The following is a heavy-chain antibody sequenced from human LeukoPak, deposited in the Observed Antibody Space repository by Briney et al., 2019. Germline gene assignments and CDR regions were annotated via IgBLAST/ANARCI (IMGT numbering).Heavy chain of an antibody. CDR3: ASYSRAAAGSYYYYYYGMDV. CDR2: IYYSGST. Sequence: SETLSLTCTVSGGSISSSRYYWGWIRQPPGKGLEWIGSIYYSGSTYYNPSLKSRVTISVDTSKNQFSLKLSSVTAADTAVYYCASYSRAAAGSYYYYYYGMDVWGQGTTVTVSS. CDR1: GGSISSSRYY. V-gene: IGHV4-39*07. J-gene: IGHJ6*02. D-gene: IGHD6-13*01.